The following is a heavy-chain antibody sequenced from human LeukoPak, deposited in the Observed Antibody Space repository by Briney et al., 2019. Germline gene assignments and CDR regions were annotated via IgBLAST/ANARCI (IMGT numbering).Heavy chain of an antibody. V-gene: IGHV4-31*03. CDR3: ARSERWLGPWYFDL. CDR2: IYYSGST. Sequence: SETLSLTCTVSGGSISSGGYYWTWIRQHPGKGLEWIGDIYYSGSTYYNPSLKSRVTISVDTSKNQFSLKLSSVTAADTAVYYCARSERWLGPWYFDLWGRGTLVTVSS. CDR1: GGSISSGGYY. J-gene: IGHJ2*01. D-gene: IGHD5-24*01.